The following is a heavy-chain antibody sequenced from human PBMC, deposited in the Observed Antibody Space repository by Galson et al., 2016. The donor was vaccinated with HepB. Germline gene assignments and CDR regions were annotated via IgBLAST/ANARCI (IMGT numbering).Heavy chain of an antibody. CDR1: GFTFSLYG. CDR3: AKDSRGGNGWYSYYFDY. CDR2: LSYDGSNK. J-gene: IGHJ4*02. Sequence: SLRLSCAASGFTFSLYGMHWVRQAPGKGLEWLVILSYDGSNKYYADSVEGRFTISRDNSKNTLYLQMNSLRAEDTAVYFCAKDSRGGNGWYSYYFDYWGQGTRVTVSS. V-gene: IGHV3-30*18. D-gene: IGHD6-19*01.